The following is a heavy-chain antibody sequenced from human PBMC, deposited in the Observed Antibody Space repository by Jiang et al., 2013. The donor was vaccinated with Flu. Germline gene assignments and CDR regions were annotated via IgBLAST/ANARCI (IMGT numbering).Heavy chain of an antibody. Sequence: GSGLVKPSETLSLTCTVSGGSISSSSYYWGWIRQPPGKGLEWIGSIYYSGSTYYNPSLKSRVTISVDTSKNQFSLKLSSVTAADTAVYYCARPADYGDYVSPSGDAFDIVGPRDNGHRLF. CDR3: ARPADYGDYVSPSGDAFDI. CDR1: GGSISSSSYY. D-gene: IGHD4-17*01. J-gene: IGHJ3*02. CDR2: IYYSGST. V-gene: IGHV4-39*01.